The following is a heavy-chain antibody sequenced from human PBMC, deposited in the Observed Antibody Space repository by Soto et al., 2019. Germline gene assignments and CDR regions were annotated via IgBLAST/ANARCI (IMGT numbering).Heavy chain of an antibody. J-gene: IGHJ5*02. CDR3: ARVVPGAEAWFGP. CDR1: GYTFSNYG. D-gene: IGHD2-2*01. Sequence: GASVKVSCKTSGYTFSNYGITWVRQGPGQPLEWLGWISLYSDGTNYAQKFQGRVSMTTDTSTTTAYMELRSLRSDDTAVYYCARVVPGAEAWFGPWGQGTLVTVSS. CDR2: ISLYSDGT. V-gene: IGHV1-18*01.